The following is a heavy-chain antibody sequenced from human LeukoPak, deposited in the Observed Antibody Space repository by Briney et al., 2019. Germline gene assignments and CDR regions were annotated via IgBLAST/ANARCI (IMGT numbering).Heavy chain of an antibody. CDR2: ISGSGVST. D-gene: IGHD6-19*01. V-gene: IGHV3-23*01. J-gene: IGHJ4*02. CDR3: ARYSSGFLDS. Sequence: PGGSLRLSCAASGFTFSSYAMSWVRQAPGKGLEWVSAISGSGVSTSYADSVKGRFTISRDNSKNTLYLQMNSPRAEDTAVYYCARYSSGFLDSWGQGTLVTVSS. CDR1: GFTFSSYA.